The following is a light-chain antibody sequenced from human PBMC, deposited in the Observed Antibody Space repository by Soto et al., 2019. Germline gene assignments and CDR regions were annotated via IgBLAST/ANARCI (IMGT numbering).Light chain of an antibody. J-gene: IGLJ1*01. V-gene: IGLV2-8*01. CDR3: SSYVGSNNWD. CDR1: SSDVGGYNY. CDR2: EVS. Sequence: SALTQPPSASGSPGQSVTISCTGTSSDVGGYNYVSWYQQHPGKAPKLMIYEVSKRPSGVPDRFSGSKSGNTASLTVSGLQAEDEADYYCSSYVGSNNWDFGTGTKLTVL.